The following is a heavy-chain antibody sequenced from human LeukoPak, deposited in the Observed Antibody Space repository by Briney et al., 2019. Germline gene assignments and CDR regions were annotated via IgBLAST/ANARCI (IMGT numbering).Heavy chain of an antibody. J-gene: IGHJ4*02. Sequence: ASVKVSCKASGYTFTSYDINWVRQATGQGLEWMGWMNPNSGNTGYAQKFQGRVTMTRNTSISTAYMELSSLRSEDTAVNYCARGRREKYQLLFSVAVAGTFFDYWGQGTLVTVSS. CDR3: ARGRREKYQLLFSVAVAGTFFDY. D-gene: IGHD6-19*01. V-gene: IGHV1-8*01. CDR2: MNPNSGNT. CDR1: GYTFTSYD.